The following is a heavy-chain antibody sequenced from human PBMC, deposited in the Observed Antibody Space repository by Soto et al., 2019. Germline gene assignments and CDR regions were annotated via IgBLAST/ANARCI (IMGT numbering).Heavy chain of an antibody. J-gene: IGHJ4*02. V-gene: IGHV4-30-4*01. CDR1: GGSISSGDYY. CDR3: ARDHVMTTVTTGGGFDY. D-gene: IGHD4-17*01. CDR2: IYYSGST. Sequence: QVQLQESGPGLVKPSQTLSLTCTVSGGSISSGDYYWSWIRQPPGKGLEWIGYIYYSGSTYYNPSLKSRVTISVDTSKNQFSLKLGSVTAADTAVYYCARDHVMTTVTTGGGFDYWGQGTLVTVSS.